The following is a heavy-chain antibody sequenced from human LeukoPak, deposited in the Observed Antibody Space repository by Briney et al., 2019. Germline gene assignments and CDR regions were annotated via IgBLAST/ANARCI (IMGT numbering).Heavy chain of an antibody. V-gene: IGHV3-23*01. D-gene: IGHD3-10*01. CDR2: INAGGTNT. CDR1: GCNFSTYA. Sequence: GGSLRLSCTASGCNFSTYAITWVRQPPGKGLQWVSTINAGGTNTKYADSVKGRFTISRDSSKSTLYLQMNSLRVEDTAVYYCANGESPDYWGQGTLVTVSS. J-gene: IGHJ4*02. CDR3: ANGESPDY.